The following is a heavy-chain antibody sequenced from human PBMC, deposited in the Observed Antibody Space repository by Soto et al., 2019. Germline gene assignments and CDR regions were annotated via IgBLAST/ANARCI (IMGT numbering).Heavy chain of an antibody. D-gene: IGHD3-16*01. CDR2: MSYDGSNK. J-gene: IGHJ4*02. V-gene: IGHV3-30-3*01. CDR1: GFTFSSYA. CDR3: EGDGGAY. Sequence: QVQLVESGGGVVQPGRSLRLSCAASGFTFSSYAMHWVRRATGKGLEWMAVMSYDGSNKYYADSVKGRFTISRDNSKNTLYMKMNSLRHEVTALYYCEGDGGAYWCQGALVIVS.